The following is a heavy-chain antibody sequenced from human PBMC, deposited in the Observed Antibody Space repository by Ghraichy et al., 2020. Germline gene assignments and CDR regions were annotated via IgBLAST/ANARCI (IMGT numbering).Heavy chain of an antibody. J-gene: IGHJ4*02. CDR2: IKGDGSET. V-gene: IGHV3-7*02. CDR3: TTDLNWNNY. D-gene: IGHD1/OR15-1a*01. Sequence: SLRLSCVGSGFALSNYWMTWVRQAPGRGLECVADIKGDGSETYYVDSVKGRFTISRDNAKNSLFLQMNSLRVEDTAVYYCTTDLNWNNYWGQGTLVTVSS. CDR1: GFALSNYW.